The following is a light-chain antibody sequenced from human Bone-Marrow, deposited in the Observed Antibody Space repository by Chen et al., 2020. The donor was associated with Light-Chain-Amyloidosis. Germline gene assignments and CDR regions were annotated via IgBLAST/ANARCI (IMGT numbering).Light chain of an antibody. CDR3: QQSDNWPWT. CDR2: DIS. CDR1: QSITSH. J-gene: IGKJ3*01. V-gene: IGKV3-11*01. Sequence: TVLTQSPATLSSSPGERATLSCRASQSITSHLGWYQQKPGQAPRLLIYDISKRATGIPARFSGSGSGADFTLTITSLEPEDFATYYCQQSDNWPWTFGPGTKVNIK.